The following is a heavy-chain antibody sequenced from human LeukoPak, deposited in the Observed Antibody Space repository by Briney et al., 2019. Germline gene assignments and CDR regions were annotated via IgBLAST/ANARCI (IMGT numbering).Heavy chain of an antibody. D-gene: IGHD4-17*01. CDR1: GGSISSSSYY. CDR3: ARGVFPPRGAVTTFLDY. Sequence: SETLSLTCTVSGGSISSSSYYWGWIRQPPGKGLEWIGSIYYSGSTYYNPSLKSRVTISVDTSKNQFSLKLSSVTAADTAGYYCARGVFPPRGAVTTFLDYWGQGTLVTVSS. CDR2: IYYSGST. J-gene: IGHJ4*02. V-gene: IGHV4-39*07.